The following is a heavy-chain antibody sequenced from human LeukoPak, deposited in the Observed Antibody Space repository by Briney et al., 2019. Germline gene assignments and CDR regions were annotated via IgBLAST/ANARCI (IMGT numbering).Heavy chain of an antibody. CDR1: GFTFSSYS. D-gene: IGHD3-16*01. CDR3: ARGGGLDV. CDR2: ISSSSSYI. Sequence: GGSLRLSCAASGFTFSSYSMNWVRQAPGKGLEWVSSISSSSSYIYYADSVKGRFTISRDNAKNSLYLQMSNSRAEDTAVYFCARGGGLDVWGQGATVTVSS. J-gene: IGHJ6*02. V-gene: IGHV3-21*04.